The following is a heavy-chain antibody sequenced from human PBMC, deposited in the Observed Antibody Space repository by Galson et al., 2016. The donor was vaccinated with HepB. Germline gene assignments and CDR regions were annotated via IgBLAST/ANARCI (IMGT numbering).Heavy chain of an antibody. D-gene: IGHD2-21*01. V-gene: IGHV4-31*03. CDR3: AREGKVRQSFDY. J-gene: IGHJ4*02. CDR2: IYYNGNT. CDR1: VASINRGGDF. Sequence: TLSLTCTVSVASINRGGDFWSWIRQQPGKGLEWVAYIYYNGNTFYNPSLRGRLTISLDPPKNQSSLRMTHLTAADTAIYYCAREGKVRQSFDYWGQGILVTVSS.